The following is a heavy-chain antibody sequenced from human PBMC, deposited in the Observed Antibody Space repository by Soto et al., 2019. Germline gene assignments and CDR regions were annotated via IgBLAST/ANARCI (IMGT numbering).Heavy chain of an antibody. CDR2: INHSGST. D-gene: IGHD6-19*01. CDR1: GGSFSCYY. V-gene: IGHV4-34*01. Sequence: QVQLQQLGAGLLKPSETLSLTCAVYGGSFSCYYWSRIRQPPGKGLEWIGEINHSGSTNYNPSLKSRVIISVESSKNQFSRNLPSVNAADSAVYYCAIGYWIAVPVGGLWGQGTLV. CDR3: AIGYWIAVPVGGL. J-gene: IGHJ1*01.